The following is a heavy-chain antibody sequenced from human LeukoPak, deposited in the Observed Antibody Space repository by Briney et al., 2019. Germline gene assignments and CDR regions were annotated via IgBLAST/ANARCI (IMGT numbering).Heavy chain of an antibody. V-gene: IGHV1-18*01. Sequence: ASVKVSCKASGYTFTSYGISWVRQAPGQGLEWMGWISAYNGNTNYAQKLQGRVTMTTDTSTSTACMELRSLRSDDTAVYYCARDKGILDAFDIWGQGTMVTVSS. CDR1: GYTFTSYG. CDR2: ISAYNGNT. J-gene: IGHJ3*02. CDR3: ARDKGILDAFDI.